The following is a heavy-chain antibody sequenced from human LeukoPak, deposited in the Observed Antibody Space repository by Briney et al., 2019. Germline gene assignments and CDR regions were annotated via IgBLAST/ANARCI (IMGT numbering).Heavy chain of an antibody. V-gene: IGHV3-23*01. J-gene: IGHJ4*02. CDR1: GFTFSSYA. CDR3: AKGVRRSSDYSSPVDY. CDR2: ISGSGGST. Sequence: PGGSLRLSCAASGFTFSSYAMSWVRQAPGKGLEWVSAISGSGGSTYYADSVKGRFTISRDNSRNTLYLQMNSLRAEDTAVYYCAKGVRRSSDYSSPVDYWGQGTLVTV. D-gene: IGHD3-22*01.